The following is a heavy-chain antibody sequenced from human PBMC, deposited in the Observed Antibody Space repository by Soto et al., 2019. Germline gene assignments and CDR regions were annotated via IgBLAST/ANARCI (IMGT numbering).Heavy chain of an antibody. Sequence: LRLSCAASGFTFSSYAMSWVRQAPGKGLEWVSAISGSGSTFYADSVKGRFTISRDNSKNTLYLQMNSLRAEDTAVYYCAKEKDYDYVWGSYRYTSDYWGQGTLVTSPQ. V-gene: IGHV3-23*01. CDR1: GFTFSSYA. CDR2: ISGSGST. J-gene: IGHJ4*02. CDR3: AKEKDYDYVWGSYRYTSDY. D-gene: IGHD3-16*02.